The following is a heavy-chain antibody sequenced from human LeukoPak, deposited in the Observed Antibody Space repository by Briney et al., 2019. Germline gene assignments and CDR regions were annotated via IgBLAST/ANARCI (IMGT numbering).Heavy chain of an antibody. CDR2: IYYSGST. CDR3: ARGTGGYSYGYGNYYYMDV. CDR1: GGSISSGDYY. J-gene: IGHJ6*03. D-gene: IGHD5-18*01. V-gene: IGHV4-30-4*08. Sequence: SQTLSLTCTVSGGSISSGDYYWSWIRQPPGKGLEWIGYIYYSGSTYYNPSLKSRVTISVDTSKNQFSLKLSSVTAADTAVYYCARGTGGYSYGYGNYYYMDVWGKGTTATVSS.